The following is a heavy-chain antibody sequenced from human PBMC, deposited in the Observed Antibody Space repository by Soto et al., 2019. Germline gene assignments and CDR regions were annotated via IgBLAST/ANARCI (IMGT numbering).Heavy chain of an antibody. J-gene: IGHJ6*02. CDR1: GFTFRHYA. Sequence: QVQLVESGGGVVQPGRSLRLSCAASGFTFRHYAIHWVRKAPGKGMECVAAISSNGGNRFYRDYVKGRFTISRDNSKNTVPLQRYSLRYEDAAVYYCARGDREDTAVVIGVRPGEYGVDVWGQGTTVTVSS. CDR3: ARGDREDTAVVIGVRPGEYGVDV. D-gene: IGHD2-15*01. V-gene: IGHV3-30*04. CDR2: ISSNGGNR.